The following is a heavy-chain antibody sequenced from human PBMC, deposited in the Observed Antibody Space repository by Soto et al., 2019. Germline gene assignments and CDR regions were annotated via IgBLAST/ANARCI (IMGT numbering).Heavy chain of an antibody. CDR3: ARQGWFGELSYYYYGMDV. Sequence: GGSLRLSCAASGFTFSSHDMHWVRQATGKGLEWVSAIGAAGDTYYPGSVKGRFTISRENAKNSLYLQMNSLRAEDTAVYYCARQGWFGELSYYYYGMDVWGQGTTVTVSS. CDR1: GFTFSSHD. CDR2: IGAAGDT. D-gene: IGHD3-10*01. J-gene: IGHJ6*02. V-gene: IGHV3-13*01.